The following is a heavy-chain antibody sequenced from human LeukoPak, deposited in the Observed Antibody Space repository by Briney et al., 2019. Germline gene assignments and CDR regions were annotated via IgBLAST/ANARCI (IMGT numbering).Heavy chain of an antibody. CDR1: GYTFTSYD. J-gene: IGHJ4*02. D-gene: IGHD4/OR15-4a*01. Sequence: ASVKVSCKASGYTFTSYDINWVRQATGQGLEWMGWMNPNSGNTGYAQKFQGRVTMTRNTSISTAYMELSSLRSEDTAVYYRARGLTTHRESYYWGQGTLVTVSS. CDR2: MNPNSGNT. CDR3: ARGLTTHRESYY. V-gene: IGHV1-8*01.